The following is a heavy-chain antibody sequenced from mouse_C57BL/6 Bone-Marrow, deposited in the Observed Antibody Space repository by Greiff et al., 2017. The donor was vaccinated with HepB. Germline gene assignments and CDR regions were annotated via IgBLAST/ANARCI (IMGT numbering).Heavy chain of an antibody. CDR1: GFTFSDYY. D-gene: IGHD2-2*01. CDR2: INYDGSST. CDR3: ARAWLRRYFDV. J-gene: IGHJ1*03. Sequence: DVKLVESEGGLVQPGSSMKLSCTASGFTFSDYYMAWVRQVPEKGLEWVANINYDGSSTYYLDSLKSRFIISRDNAKNILYLQMSSLKSEDTATYYCARAWLRRYFDVWGTGTTVTVSS. V-gene: IGHV5-16*01.